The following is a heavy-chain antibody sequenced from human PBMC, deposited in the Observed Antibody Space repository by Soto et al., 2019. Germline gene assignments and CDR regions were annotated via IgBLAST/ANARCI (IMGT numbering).Heavy chain of an antibody. D-gene: IGHD3-22*01. J-gene: IGHJ4*02. V-gene: IGHV1-18*04. CDR2: ISAYNGDT. CDR1: GYTFRSYG. Sequence: QIQLVQSGGEVKKPGASVKVSCKASGYTFRSYGISWVRQAPGQGLAWVGWISAYNGDTHYGPKFQDRITLTTETSTDTAYMELRSLRLDDTAVYYCARDWSRYYDNSGLIWFYWGQGSLVTVSS. CDR3: ARDWSRYYDNSGLIWFY.